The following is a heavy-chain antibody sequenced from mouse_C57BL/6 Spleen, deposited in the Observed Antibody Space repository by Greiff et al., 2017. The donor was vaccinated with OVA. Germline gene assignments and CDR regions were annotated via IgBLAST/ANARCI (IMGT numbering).Heavy chain of an antibody. V-gene: IGHV1-69*01. J-gene: IGHJ2*01. CDR2: IDPSDSDT. CDR3: ARRGCTIRYYFDY. CDR1: GYTFTSYW. Sequence: QVQLQQPGAELVMPGASVKMSCKASGYTFTSYWMHWVKQRPGQGLEWIGEIDPSDSDTNYNQKFKGKSTLTVDKSSSTAYMQLSSLTSEDSAVYYCARRGCTIRYYFDYWGQGTTLTVSS. D-gene: IGHD1-1*02.